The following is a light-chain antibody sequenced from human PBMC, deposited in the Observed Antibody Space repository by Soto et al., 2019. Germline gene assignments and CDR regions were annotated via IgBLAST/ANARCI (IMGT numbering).Light chain of an antibody. Sequence: IRMTQSPSSLSASTGDRVTITCRASQGISSYLNWYQQKPGKAPKLLIYAASSLQSGVPSRFSGSGSGTDFTLTISSLQPEDFATYYCQQSYSTPTTFGQGTKVDIK. J-gene: IGKJ1*01. CDR3: QQSYSTPTT. CDR2: AAS. CDR1: QGISSY. V-gene: IGKV1-39*01.